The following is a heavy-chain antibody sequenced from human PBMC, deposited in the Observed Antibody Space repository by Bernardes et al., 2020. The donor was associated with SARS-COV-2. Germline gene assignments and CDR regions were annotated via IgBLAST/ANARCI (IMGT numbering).Heavy chain of an antibody. V-gene: IGHV3-66*02. CDR2: IYTGGTT. Sequence: VGSLLLSCAASGFTVSSHYMNWVRQAPGKGLEWVSVIYTGGTTYYADSVKGRFTISRDNSKNTLFLQLNRLRLDDTAVYYCARDGYGGGWTNYYFYGLDVWGLGTTVNVSS. CDR1: GFTVSSHY. D-gene: IGHD6-19*01. J-gene: IGHJ6*02. CDR3: ARDGYGGGWTNYYFYGLDV.